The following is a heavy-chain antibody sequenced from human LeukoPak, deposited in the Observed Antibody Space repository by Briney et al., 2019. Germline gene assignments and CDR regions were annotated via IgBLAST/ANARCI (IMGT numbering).Heavy chain of an antibody. Sequence: GGSLRLSCAASGFTFSSYWMHWVRQAPGKGLVWVSRINSDGSSTSYADSVKGRFTISRDNAKNTLYLQMNSLRAEDMAVYYCARDAYSGYDDFDYWGQGTLVTVSS. CDR2: INSDGSST. D-gene: IGHD5-12*01. J-gene: IGHJ4*02. V-gene: IGHV3-74*01. CDR3: ARDAYSGYDDFDY. CDR1: GFTFSSYW.